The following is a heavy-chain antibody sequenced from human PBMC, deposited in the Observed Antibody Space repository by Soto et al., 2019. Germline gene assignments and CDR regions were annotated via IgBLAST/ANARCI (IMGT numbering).Heavy chain of an antibody. CDR1: GGSISSYY. Sequence: ETLSLTCTVSGGSISSYYWSWIRQPPGKGLEWIGYIYYSGTTNYNPSLKSRVTISVDTSKNQFSLKLSSVTPADTAVYYCARGGSWFDPWGQGTLVTSPQ. CDR2: IYYSGTT. V-gene: IGHV4-59*01. CDR3: ARGGSWFDP. J-gene: IGHJ5*02. D-gene: IGHD3-16*01.